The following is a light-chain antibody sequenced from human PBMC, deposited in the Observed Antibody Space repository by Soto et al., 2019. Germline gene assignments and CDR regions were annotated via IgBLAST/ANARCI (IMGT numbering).Light chain of an antibody. V-gene: IGKV3-11*01. CDR3: QQRSNWPPFT. CDR2: DAS. Sequence: EIVLTQSPATLSLSPGERATLSCRASQSVSNYLAWYQQKPGQAPRLLIYDASNRVTDIPARFSGSGSGTDFTLTISSLEPEDFAVYYCQQRSNWPPFTFGQGTRLEIK. J-gene: IGKJ5*01. CDR1: QSVSNY.